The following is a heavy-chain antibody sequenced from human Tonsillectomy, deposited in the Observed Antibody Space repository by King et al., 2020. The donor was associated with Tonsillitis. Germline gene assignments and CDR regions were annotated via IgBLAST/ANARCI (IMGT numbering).Heavy chain of an antibody. J-gene: IGHJ3*02. V-gene: IGHV1-2*02. Sequence: VQLVESGAEVKKPGASVKVSCKASGYTFTGYYMHWVRQAPGQGLEWMGWINPNSGGTNYAQKFQGRVTMTRATSISTAYMELSSLRSDDTAVYYCARVKTGDRYAFDIWGQGTLVTVSS. CDR2: INPNSGGT. CDR1: GYTFTGYY. D-gene: IGHD7-27*01. CDR3: ARVKTGDRYAFDI.